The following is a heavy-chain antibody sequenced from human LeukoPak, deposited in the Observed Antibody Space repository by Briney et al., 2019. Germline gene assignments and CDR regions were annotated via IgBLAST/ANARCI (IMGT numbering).Heavy chain of an antibody. D-gene: IGHD6-19*01. CDR3: ASRPNRYSSG. CDR2: INHSGST. CDR1: GGSFSGYY. Sequence: SETLSLTCAVYGGSFSGYYWSWIRQPPGKGLEWIGEINHSGSTNYNPSHKSRVTISVDTSKNQYSLKLSSVTAADTAVYYCASRPNRYSSGWGQGTLVTVSS. J-gene: IGHJ4*02. V-gene: IGHV4-34*01.